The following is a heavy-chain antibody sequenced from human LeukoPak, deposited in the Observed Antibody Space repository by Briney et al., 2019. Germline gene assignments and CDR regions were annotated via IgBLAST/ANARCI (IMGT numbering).Heavy chain of an antibody. CDR3: AGARHGDYRWDY. CDR2: IHSADSNT. D-gene: IGHD4-17*01. Sequence: GESLKISCKGSGYSFTSYWIGWVRQMPGKGLEWMGIIHSADSNTKYSPSFQGQVTISADKSISTAYLQWSGLKASDTAMYYCAGARHGDYRWDYWGQGTLVTVSS. V-gene: IGHV5-51*01. J-gene: IGHJ4*02. CDR1: GYSFTSYW.